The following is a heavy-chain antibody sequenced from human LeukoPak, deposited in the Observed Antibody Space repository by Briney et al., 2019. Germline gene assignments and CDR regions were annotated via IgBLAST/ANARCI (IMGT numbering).Heavy chain of an antibody. V-gene: IGHV1-18*01. CDR3: AKTTVTSEEYSYYYMDV. D-gene: IGHD4-17*01. CDR1: GYTFTSYG. Sequence: ASVKVSCKASGYTFTSYGITWVRQAPGQGLEWLGWIITYNGNTKYGQKLQGRVTMTTDTSTNTAYMELRSLRSDDTAVYYCAKTTVTSEEYSYYYMDVWGKGTTVTVSS. CDR2: IITYNGNT. J-gene: IGHJ6*03.